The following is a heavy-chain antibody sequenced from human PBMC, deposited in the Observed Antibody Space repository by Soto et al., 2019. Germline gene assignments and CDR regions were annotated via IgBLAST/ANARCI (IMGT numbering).Heavy chain of an antibody. CDR1: GGSISSYY. Sequence: QVQLQESGPGLVKPSETLSLTCTVSGGSISSYYWSWIRQPPGKGLEWIGYIYYSGSTNYNPSLKSRVTISVDTSKNQFSLKLSSVTAADTAVYYCARGGLRGDDYWGQGTLVTVSS. J-gene: IGHJ4*02. D-gene: IGHD2-21*01. CDR3: ARGGLRGDDY. CDR2: IYYSGST. V-gene: IGHV4-59*01.